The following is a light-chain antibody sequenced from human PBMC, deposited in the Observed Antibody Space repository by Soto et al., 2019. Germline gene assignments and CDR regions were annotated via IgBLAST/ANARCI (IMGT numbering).Light chain of an antibody. J-gene: IGKJ1*01. CDR3: QQRSNWPPTWT. CDR1: QIVSSN. CDR2: GAS. Sequence: EIVMTQSPATLSVSPGERATLSCRASQIVSSNLAWYQQIPVQAPRLLIYGASTRATGIPARFSGSGSGTDFTLTISSLEPEDFAVYYCQQRSNWPPTWTFGQGTKVDI. V-gene: IGKV3-15*01.